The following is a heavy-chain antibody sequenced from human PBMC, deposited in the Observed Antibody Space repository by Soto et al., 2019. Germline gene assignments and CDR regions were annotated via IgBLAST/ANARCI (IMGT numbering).Heavy chain of an antibody. CDR1: GFTFSSYG. CDR3: GSFQY. J-gene: IGHJ1*01. CDR2: ISYDGSNK. Sequence: QVQLVESGGGVVQPGRSLRLSCAASGFTFSSYGMHWVRQAPGKGLEWVAVISYDGSNKYYVDSVKGRFTISRDNSKNTLYLQMHGLRAEDTALYYCGSFQYWGHGTLVTGSS. V-gene: IGHV3-30*03.